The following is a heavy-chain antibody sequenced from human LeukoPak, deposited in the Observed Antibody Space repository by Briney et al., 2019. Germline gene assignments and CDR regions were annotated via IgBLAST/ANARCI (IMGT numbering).Heavy chain of an antibody. Sequence: GASVTVSCKASGYTFTSYQINWVRQATGQGLEWMGWMNPDNGNTGFAQNFQGRVTMTRNISISTAYKALSSLRSGDTAVYYCARGHVLVPAATDYWGQGTLVTVSS. V-gene: IGHV1-8*01. CDR1: GYTFTSYQ. CDR2: MNPDNGNT. J-gene: IGHJ4*02. CDR3: ARGHVLVPAATDY. D-gene: IGHD2-2*01.